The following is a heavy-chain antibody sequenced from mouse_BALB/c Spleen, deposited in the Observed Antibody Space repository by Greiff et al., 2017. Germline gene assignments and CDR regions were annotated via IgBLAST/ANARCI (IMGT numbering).Heavy chain of an antibody. CDR3: ARNDYGNYVRWYIDV. CDR2: ISYSGST. D-gene: IGHD2-1*01. Sequence: EVQLQESGPSLVKPSQTLSLTCSVTGDSITSGYWNWIRKFPGNKLEYMGYISYSGSTYYNPSLKSRISITRDTSKNQYYLQLNSVTTEDTATYYSARNDYGNYVRWYIDVWGAGTTVTVSS. J-gene: IGHJ1*01. V-gene: IGHV3-8*02. CDR1: GDSITSGY.